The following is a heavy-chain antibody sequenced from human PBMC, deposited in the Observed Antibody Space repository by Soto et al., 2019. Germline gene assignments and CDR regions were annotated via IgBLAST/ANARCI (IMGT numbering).Heavy chain of an antibody. CDR2: ISYDGSNK. CDR3: ANLEGGPSPPFDY. D-gene: IGHD1-1*01. J-gene: IGHJ4*02. V-gene: IGHV3-30*18. Sequence: PGGSLRLSCAASGFTFSSYGMHWVRQAPGKGLEWVAVISYDGSNKYYADSVKGRFTISRDNSKNTLYLQMNSLRAEDTAVYYCANLEGGPSPPFDYWGQGTLVTVSS. CDR1: GFTFSSYG.